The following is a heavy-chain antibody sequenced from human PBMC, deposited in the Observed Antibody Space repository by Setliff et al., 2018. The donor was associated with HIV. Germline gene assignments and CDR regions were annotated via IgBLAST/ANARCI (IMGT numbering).Heavy chain of an antibody. CDR1: GGSMNIHY. V-gene: IGHV4-59*11. Sequence: PSETLSLTCTVSGGSMNIHYWSWIRQPPGKGLEWIGSIYYSGSTNYNPSLKSRVTISVDTSKNQFSLKLMSVTAADTAVYYCARDQRIAARYLFDPWGQGTRVTVSS. CDR3: ARDQRIAARYLFDP. J-gene: IGHJ5*02. D-gene: IGHD6-6*01. CDR2: IYYSGST.